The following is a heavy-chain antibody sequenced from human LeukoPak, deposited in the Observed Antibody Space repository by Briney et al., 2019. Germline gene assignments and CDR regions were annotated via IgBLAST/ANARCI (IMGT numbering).Heavy chain of an antibody. Sequence: GGSLRLSCTVSGFTVSSNYMSWVRQAPGKGLEWVSVIYSGGSTYYADSVKGRFTISRDNSKNTLYLQMNSLRAEDTAVYYCARDRGSGGNNYWGQGTLVTVSS. J-gene: IGHJ4*02. CDR2: IYSGGST. V-gene: IGHV3-66*01. CDR1: GFTVSSNY. D-gene: IGHD2-15*01. CDR3: ARDRGSGGNNY.